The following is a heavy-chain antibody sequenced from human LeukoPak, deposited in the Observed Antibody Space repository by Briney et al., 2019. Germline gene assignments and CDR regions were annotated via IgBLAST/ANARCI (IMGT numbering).Heavy chain of an antibody. Sequence: HPGGSLRLSCEASGFTFSSYWMHWVRQAPGKGLVWVSRINSDGSSTNYADSVKGRFAISRDNAKNSLYLQMNSLRAEDTAVYYCANHLACGSTSCPPFDDWGQGTLVTVSS. CDR3: ANHLACGSTSCPPFDD. D-gene: IGHD2-2*01. J-gene: IGHJ4*02. CDR2: INSDGSST. V-gene: IGHV3-74*01. CDR1: GFTFSSYW.